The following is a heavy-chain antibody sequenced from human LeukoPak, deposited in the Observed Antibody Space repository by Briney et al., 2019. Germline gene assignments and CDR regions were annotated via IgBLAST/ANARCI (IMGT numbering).Heavy chain of an antibody. CDR3: AKGSLGSWYYFDY. J-gene: IGHJ4*02. CDR1: GFTFGSSA. D-gene: IGHD6-13*01. Sequence: GGSLRLSCAASGFTFGSSAMSWVRQAPGKGPEGVSTFSRSGPDTYYADSVKGRFTIFRDNSKNTLYLQMNSLRAEDTAVYYCAKGSLGSWYYFDYWGQGTLVTVSS. CDR2: FSRSGPDT. V-gene: IGHV3-23*01.